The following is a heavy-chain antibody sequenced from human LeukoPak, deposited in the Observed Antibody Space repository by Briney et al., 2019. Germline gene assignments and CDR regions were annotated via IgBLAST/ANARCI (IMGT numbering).Heavy chain of an antibody. CDR3: AKDQGFVTTFGGVIDYFDY. Sequence: PGGSLRLSCAASGFTFSSYEMNWVRQAPGKGLEWVSYISSSGSTIYYADSVKGRFTISRDNAKNSLYLQMNSLRAEDTAVYYCAKDQGFVTTFGGVIDYFDYWGQGTLVTVSS. CDR1: GFTFSSYE. V-gene: IGHV3-48*03. CDR2: ISSSGSTI. D-gene: IGHD3-16*02. J-gene: IGHJ4*02.